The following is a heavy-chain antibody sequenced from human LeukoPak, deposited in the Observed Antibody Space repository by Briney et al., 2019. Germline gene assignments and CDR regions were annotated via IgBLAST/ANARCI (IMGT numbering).Heavy chain of an antibody. CDR3: AGGRYDSRTKGWFDP. V-gene: IGHV4-59*01. CDR2: IYYTGST. J-gene: IGHJ5*02. D-gene: IGHD3-22*01. Sequence: SETLSLTCTVSAGSISSYYWSWIRQPPGKGLEWIGYIYYTGSTNYNPSLKSRVTISVDTSKNQFSLTLTSVTAADTAVYYCAGGRYDSRTKGWFDPWGQGTLVTVSS. CDR1: AGSISSYY.